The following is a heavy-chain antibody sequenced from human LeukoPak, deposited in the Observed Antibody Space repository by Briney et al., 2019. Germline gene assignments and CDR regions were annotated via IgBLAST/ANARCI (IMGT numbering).Heavy chain of an antibody. CDR2: IYHTGST. CDR1: GSSIRSGGSY. V-gene: IGHV4-31*03. CDR3: ARLGGGKSYGTHLDH. Sequence: SETLSLTCTVSGSSIRSGGSYWSWIRQHPGKGLEWIGYIYHTGSTYYNPSLKSRVTISVDTSKNQFSLKLSSVTAADTAVYYCARLGGGKSYGTHLDHWGQGTLVTVST. J-gene: IGHJ4*02. D-gene: IGHD3-16*01.